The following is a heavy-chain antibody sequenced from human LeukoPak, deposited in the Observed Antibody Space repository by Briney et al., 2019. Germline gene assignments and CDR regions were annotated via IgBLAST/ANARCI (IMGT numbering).Heavy chain of an antibody. CDR3: ARDGGSGFWNYFDY. Sequence: PGGSLRLSCAASGLTFSKYWMSWVRQAPGKGLEWVAVIWYDGSNKYYADSVKGRFTISRDNSKNTLYLQMNSLRAEDTAVYYCARDGGSGFWNYFDYWGQGTLVTVSS. CDR2: IWYDGSNK. J-gene: IGHJ4*02. D-gene: IGHD3-16*01. CDR1: GLTFSKYW. V-gene: IGHV3-33*08.